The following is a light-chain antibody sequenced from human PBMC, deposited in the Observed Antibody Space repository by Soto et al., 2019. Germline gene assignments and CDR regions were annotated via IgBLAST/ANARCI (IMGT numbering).Light chain of an antibody. CDR1: RSDIGVYNY. V-gene: IGLV2-8*01. Sequence: QSALTQPASVSGSPGQSITISCTGTRSDIGVYNYVSWYQQHPGKAPKLIIYEVAKRPSGVPDRFSGSKSGNTASLTVSGLQAEDEANYHCASYAGSTNFYVFGTGTKLTVL. CDR3: ASYAGSTNFYV. J-gene: IGLJ1*01. CDR2: EVA.